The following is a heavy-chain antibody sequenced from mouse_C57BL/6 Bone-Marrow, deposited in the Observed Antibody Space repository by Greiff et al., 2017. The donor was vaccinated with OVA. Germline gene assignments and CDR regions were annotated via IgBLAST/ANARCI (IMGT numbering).Heavy chain of an antibody. CDR2: ISSGGSYT. Sequence: EVKLVESGGDLVKPGGSLKLSCAASGFTFSSYGMSWVRQTPDKRLEWVATISSGGSYTYYPDSVKGRFTISRDNAKNTLYLQMSSLKSEDTAMYYCARHVQLYLAYWGQGTLVTVSA. D-gene: IGHD2-12*01. CDR3: ARHVQLYLAY. CDR1: GFTFSSYG. J-gene: IGHJ3*01. V-gene: IGHV5-6*01.